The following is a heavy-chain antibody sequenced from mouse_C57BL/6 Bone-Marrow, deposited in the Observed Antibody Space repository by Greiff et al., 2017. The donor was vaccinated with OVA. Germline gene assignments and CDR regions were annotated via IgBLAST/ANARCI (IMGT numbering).Heavy chain of an antibody. CDR1: GYSITSDY. Sequence: DVMLVESGPGLAKPSQTLSLTCSVTGYSITSDYWTWIRKFPGNKLEYMGYISYSGSTYYNPSLKSRISITRDTSKNQYYLQLNSVTTEDTATYYCARWANWDQGFAYWGQGTLVTVSA. CDR2: ISYSGST. CDR3: ARWANWDQGFAY. J-gene: IGHJ3*01. V-gene: IGHV3-8*01. D-gene: IGHD4-1*01.